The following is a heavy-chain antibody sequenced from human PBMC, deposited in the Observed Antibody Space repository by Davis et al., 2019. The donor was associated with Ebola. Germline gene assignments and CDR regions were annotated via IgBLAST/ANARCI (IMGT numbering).Heavy chain of an antibody. CDR1: GFTFNNYW. CDR2: INSDGSST. Sequence: GESLKISCAASGFTFNNYWMHWVRQAPGKGLVWVSRINSDGSSTSYADSVKGRFTISRDNAKNTLSLQMNSLRAEDTAVYYCAREDYLNYYDSSGYGAHTPFDYWGQGTLVTVSS. D-gene: IGHD3-22*01. V-gene: IGHV3-74*01. CDR3: AREDYLNYYDSSGYGAHTPFDY. J-gene: IGHJ4*02.